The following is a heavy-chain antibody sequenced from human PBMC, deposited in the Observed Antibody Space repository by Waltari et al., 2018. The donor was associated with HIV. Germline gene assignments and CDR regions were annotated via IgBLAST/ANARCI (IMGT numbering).Heavy chain of an antibody. Sequence: QLQESGPALVKPSETLSLSCSVSGVPLTSKNYYWGWVRQSPGKRLDWIASVYYGGNTYNNPSLKSRLSLSLDTSKNRLSLNVTSVTAADTAVYYCARHSGPYVHFFDLWGRGTLVTVTS. CDR2: VYYGGNT. J-gene: IGHJ2*01. CDR3: ARHSGPYVHFFDL. CDR1: GVPLTSKNYY. V-gene: IGHV4-39*01. D-gene: IGHD3-16*01.